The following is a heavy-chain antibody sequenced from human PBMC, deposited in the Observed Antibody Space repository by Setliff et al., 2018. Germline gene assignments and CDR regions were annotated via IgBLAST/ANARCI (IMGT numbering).Heavy chain of an antibody. V-gene: IGHV4-59*08. CDR1: GASITSYY. D-gene: IGHD3-3*01. CDR3: VVQFLEWLLGGYMDV. J-gene: IGHJ6*03. Sequence: ETLSLTCSVSGASITSYYWSWIRQPPGNGLEYIGYIYYSGSTNSNPSLKSRVTISVDTSKNQFSLKLSSVTAADTAVYYCVVQFLEWLLGGYMDVWGKGTTVTVSS. CDR2: IYYSGST.